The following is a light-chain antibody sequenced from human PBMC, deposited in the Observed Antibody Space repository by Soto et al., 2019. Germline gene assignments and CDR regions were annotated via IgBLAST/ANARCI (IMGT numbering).Light chain of an antibody. CDR2: KAS. J-gene: IGKJ1*01. CDR3: QHYNIYSKT. Sequence: DIQMTQSPSTLSASVGDRVTITCRASQTINTWLAWYQQKPGKAPKVLIYKASSLESGVPSRFSASGSGTEFTLTITSLQPDDFATYYCQHYNIYSKTFGPGTKVEMK. CDR1: QTINTW. V-gene: IGKV1-5*03.